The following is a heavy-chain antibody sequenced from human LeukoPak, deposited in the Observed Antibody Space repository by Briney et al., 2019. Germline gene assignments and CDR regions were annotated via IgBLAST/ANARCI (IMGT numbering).Heavy chain of an antibody. CDR2: INAGNGNT. D-gene: IGHD2-15*01. V-gene: IGHV1-3*01. J-gene: IGHJ4*02. CDR1: EYTFTEYA. Sequence: ASVKVSCKASEYTFTEYAVNWVRQAPGQRLDWMGWINAGNGNTKYAQKFQGRLTITRDTSASTAYMELSSLTFEDTAVYYCTRGRWSATTASYYLDFWGQGTLVTVSS. CDR3: TRGRWSATTASYYLDF.